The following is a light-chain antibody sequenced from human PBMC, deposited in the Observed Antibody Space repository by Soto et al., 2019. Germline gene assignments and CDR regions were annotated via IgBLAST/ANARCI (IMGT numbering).Light chain of an antibody. Sequence: DVVMTQSPLSLPVTLGQTASISCRSTQSFIHSNGNTYLTWFQQRPGQSPRRLIYQVFNRDSGVPDRFSGSGSGTDFTLKISRVEAEDVGVYYCMQGSLWPFTFGQGTRLEIK. CDR2: QVF. CDR1: QSFIHSNGNTY. CDR3: MQGSLWPFT. V-gene: IGKV2-30*02. J-gene: IGKJ2*01.